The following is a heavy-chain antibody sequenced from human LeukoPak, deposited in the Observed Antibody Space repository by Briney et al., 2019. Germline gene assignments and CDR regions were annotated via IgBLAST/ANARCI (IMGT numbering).Heavy chain of an antibody. J-gene: IGHJ5*02. CDR2: ISWNSGSI. D-gene: IGHD6-13*01. V-gene: IGHV3-9*01. CDR1: GFTFSNYA. CDR3: AKDRQQQLEGGNWFDP. Sequence: PGRSLRLSCAASGFTFSNYAMHWVRQAPGKGLEWVSGISWNSGSIGYADSVKGRFTISRDNAKNSLYLQMNSLRAEDTALYYCAKDRQQQLEGGNWFDPWGQGTLVTVSS.